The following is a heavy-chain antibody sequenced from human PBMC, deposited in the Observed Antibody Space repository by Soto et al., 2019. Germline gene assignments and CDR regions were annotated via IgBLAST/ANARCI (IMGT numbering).Heavy chain of an antibody. V-gene: IGHV3-23*01. CDR2: IRGSGDST. Sequence: EVQLLESGGGLVQPGGSLRLSCAASGFTFSSYAMSWVRQAPGKGLEWVSGIRGSGDSTNYADSVKGRFTISRDNSKNPLYLQMNSLRAEDTAIYYCAKHLHNLWFAAYWGQGSLVTVSS. J-gene: IGHJ4*02. CDR3: AKHLHNLWFAAY. CDR1: GFTFSSYA. D-gene: IGHD3-10*01.